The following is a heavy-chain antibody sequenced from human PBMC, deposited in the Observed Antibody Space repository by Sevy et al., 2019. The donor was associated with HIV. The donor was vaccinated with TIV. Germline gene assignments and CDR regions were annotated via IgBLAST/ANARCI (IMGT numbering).Heavy chain of an antibody. CDR1: GFTFSSYS. D-gene: IGHD1-1*01. CDR3: ALERLSSDVAEYVQN. V-gene: IGHV3-30-3*01. J-gene: IGHJ1*01. Sequence: GGSLRLSCATSGFTFSSYSMPWVRQAPGKGLEWVATISYDGINKHYADSVKGRFTISRDNFKNSLSLQMNSLRAEDTDVYFCALERLSSDVAEYVQNSGQGTLVTFSS. CDR2: ISYDGINK.